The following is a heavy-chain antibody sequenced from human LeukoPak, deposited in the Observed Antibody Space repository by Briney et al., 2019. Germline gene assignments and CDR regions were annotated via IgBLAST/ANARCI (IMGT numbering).Heavy chain of an antibody. D-gene: IGHD3-10*01. CDR2: INPNSGGT. CDR3: ARNLGYYGSGSYFSQTDY. Sequence: ASVTVSCTASGYTFTGYYMHWVRQAPGQGLEWMGWINPNSGGTNYAQKFQGRVTMTRDTSISTAYMELSRLRSDDTAVYYCARNLGYYGSGSYFSQTDYWGQGTLVTVSS. J-gene: IGHJ4*02. CDR1: GYTFTGYY. V-gene: IGHV1-2*02.